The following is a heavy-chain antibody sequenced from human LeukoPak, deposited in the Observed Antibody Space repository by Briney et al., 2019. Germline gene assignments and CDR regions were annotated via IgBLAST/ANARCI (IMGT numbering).Heavy chain of an antibody. Sequence: PGGSLRLSCTTSGITFSNSWMSWVRQAPGKGLEWVATIRPDGSEGYYADSVRGRFTISRDNSKNTLYLQMNSLRAEDTAVYYCRMEGLTIGEYFDYWGQGTLVTVSS. J-gene: IGHJ4*02. CDR3: RMEGLTIGEYFDY. CDR1: GITFSNSW. CDR2: IRPDGSEG. V-gene: IGHV3-7*03. D-gene: IGHD1-26*01.